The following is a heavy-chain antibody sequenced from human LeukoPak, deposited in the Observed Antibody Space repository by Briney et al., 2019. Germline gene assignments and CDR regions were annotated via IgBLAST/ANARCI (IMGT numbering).Heavy chain of an antibody. CDR2: ITISSNFI. V-gene: IGHV3-21*01. D-gene: IGHD3-9*01. CDR1: GFSLSSYS. CDR3: ARDGHGDGFLTGYSYFGMDV. J-gene: IGHJ6*02. Sequence: GGSLRLSCAASGFSLSSYSMNWVRQAPGKGLEWVSSITISSNFIYYADSVKGRFTISRDNAKSSLFLQMNGLRAEDTAVYFCARDGHGDGFLTGYSYFGMDVWGQGTTVTVSS.